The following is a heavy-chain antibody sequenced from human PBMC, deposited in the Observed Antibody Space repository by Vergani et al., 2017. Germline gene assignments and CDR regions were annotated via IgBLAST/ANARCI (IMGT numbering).Heavy chain of an antibody. CDR1: GGSISSYY. CDR2: IYYSGST. D-gene: IGHD5-18*01. Sequence: QVQLQESGPGLVKPSETLSLTCTVSGGSISSYYWSWIRQPPGKGLEWIGYIYYSGSTNYNPSLKSRVTISVDTSKNQFSLKLSSVTAADTAVYYCARVPRGYSYGFAGEFDYWGQGTLVTVSS. J-gene: IGHJ4*02. CDR3: ARVPRGYSYGFAGEFDY. V-gene: IGHV4-59*01.